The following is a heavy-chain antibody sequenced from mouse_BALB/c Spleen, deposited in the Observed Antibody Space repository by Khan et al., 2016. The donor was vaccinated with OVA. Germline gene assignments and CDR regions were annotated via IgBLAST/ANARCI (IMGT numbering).Heavy chain of an antibody. CDR1: GFNIKDTY. CDR2: IAPANGDT. V-gene: IGHV14-3*02. D-gene: IGHD2-2*01. CDR3: AHPSYDPRLFEV. J-gene: IGHJ1*01. Sequence: VQLKQSGAELVKPGASVRLSCTASGFNIKDTYIHWVKQRPEQGLEWIGRIAPANGDTKYDPKFQDKATITSDTSSNTSYLQLRSLTSEDTAVYYWAHPSYDPRLFEVWGARTTVTVSS.